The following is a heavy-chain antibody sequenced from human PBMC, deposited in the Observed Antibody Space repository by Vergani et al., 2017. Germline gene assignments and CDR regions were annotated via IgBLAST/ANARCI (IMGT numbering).Heavy chain of an antibody. CDR1: GFNSAGYA. J-gene: IGHJ5*02. V-gene: IGHV3-9*02. D-gene: IGHD6-6*01. Sequence: EVQLEESGGGLVQPGRSLRLSCVASGFNSAGYAMHWVRQAPGKGLEWVSGISWNSNSIGYAESVKGRLTISRDNAKKSLYLQMNSLRSEGTALYYGAKDLGTSSGGGWFDPWGQGTLVTVS. CDR3: AKDLGTSSGGGWFDP. CDR2: ISWNSNSI.